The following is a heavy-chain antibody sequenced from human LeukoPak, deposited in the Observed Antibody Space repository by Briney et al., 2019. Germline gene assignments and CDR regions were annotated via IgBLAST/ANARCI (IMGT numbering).Heavy chain of an antibody. V-gene: IGHV3-48*03. CDR2: IGSSGSTV. D-gene: IGHD1-26*01. CDR1: GFSFSSYE. Sequence: GGSLRLSCAASGFSFSSYEMNWVRQAPGKGLEWVSYIGSSGSTVYYADSVKGRFTISRDNAQNSLTLHMNTLRADDTAVYYCAKDGGTHFDHWGQGTLVTVSS. J-gene: IGHJ4*02. CDR3: AKDGGTHFDH.